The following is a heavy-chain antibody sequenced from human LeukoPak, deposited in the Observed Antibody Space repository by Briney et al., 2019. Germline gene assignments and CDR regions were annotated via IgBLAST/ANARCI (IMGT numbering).Heavy chain of an antibody. CDR1: GGSFSGYY. CDR2: INHSGGT. V-gene: IGHV4-34*01. Sequence: PSETLSLTCAVYGGSFSGYYWSWIRQPPGKGLEWIGEINHSGGTNYNPSLKSRVTMSVDTSKNQFSLKLSSVTAADTAVYYCARQGDSSSWPFDYWGQGTLVTVSS. CDR3: ARQGDSSSWPFDY. D-gene: IGHD6-13*01. J-gene: IGHJ4*02.